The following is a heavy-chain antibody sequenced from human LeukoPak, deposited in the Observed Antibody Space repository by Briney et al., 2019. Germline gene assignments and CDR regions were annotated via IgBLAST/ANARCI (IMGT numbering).Heavy chain of an antibody. D-gene: IGHD7-27*01. CDR1: GYTFTGYY. J-gene: IGHJ6*03. Sequence: ASVKVSCKASGYTFTGYYMHWVRQAPGQGLEWMGWINPNSGGTNYAQKFQGRVTMTRDTSISTAYMELSRLRSDDTAVYYCAREPVLGRDYYYYYMDVWGKGTTVTVSS. V-gene: IGHV1-2*02. CDR3: AREPVLGRDYYYYYMDV. CDR2: INPNSGGT.